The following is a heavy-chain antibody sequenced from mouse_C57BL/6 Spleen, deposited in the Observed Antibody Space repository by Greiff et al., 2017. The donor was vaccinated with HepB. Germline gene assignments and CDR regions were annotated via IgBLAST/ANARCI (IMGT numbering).Heavy chain of an antibody. J-gene: IGHJ2*01. CDR1: GYTFTSYW. Sequence: QVQLKQPGAELVRPGSSVKLSCKASGYTFTSYWMHWVKQRPIQGLEWIGNIDPSDSETHYNQKFKDKATLTVDKSSSTAYMQLSSLTSEDSAVYYCARGRGDGNYEDYWGQGTTLTVSS. D-gene: IGHD2-1*01. CDR3: ARGRGDGNYEDY. CDR2: IDPSDSET. V-gene: IGHV1-52*01.